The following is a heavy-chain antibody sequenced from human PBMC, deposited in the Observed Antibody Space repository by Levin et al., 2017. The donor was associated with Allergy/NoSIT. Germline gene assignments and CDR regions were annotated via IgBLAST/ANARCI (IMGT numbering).Heavy chain of an antibody. CDR1: GFTFSSYA. Sequence: GGSLRLSCAASGFTFSSYAMHWVRQAPGKGLEWVAVISYDGSEKYYVDSMKGRFTISRDNSKNTLFLQMDGLRTEDTAVYYCARVDVLGGYYRNGLDVWGQGTTVTVSS. CDR2: ISYDGSEK. CDR3: ARVDVLGGYYRNGLDV. V-gene: IGHV3-30*14. J-gene: IGHJ6*02. D-gene: IGHD3-3*01.